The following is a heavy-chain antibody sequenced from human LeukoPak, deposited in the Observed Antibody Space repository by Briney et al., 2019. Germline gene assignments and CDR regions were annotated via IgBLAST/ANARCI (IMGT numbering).Heavy chain of an antibody. J-gene: IGHJ4*02. CDR2: IKQDGTEK. CDR1: GFTFSTFW. CDR3: ARAPKKSYGSFDY. V-gene: IGHV3-7*01. Sequence: GGSLRLSCVASGFTFSTFWMTWVRQAPGKVLEWVANIKQDGTEKYYVDSVKGRFTISRDNAKNSLYVQMDSLRAEDTAVYYCARAPKKSYGSFDYWGQGTLVTVSS. D-gene: IGHD5-18*01.